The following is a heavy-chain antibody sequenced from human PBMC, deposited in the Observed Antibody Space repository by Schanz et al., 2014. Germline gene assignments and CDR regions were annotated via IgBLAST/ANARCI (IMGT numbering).Heavy chain of an antibody. CDR3: ARDLISSGWYG. CDR1: GFTFSNYS. D-gene: IGHD6-19*01. V-gene: IGHV3-23*04. Sequence: EVQLVESGGGLAQPGGSLRLSCAASGFTFSNYSMNWVRQAPGKGLEWVSAITGSGSKTYYADSVKGRFTIARDNSKNTLFLQMDSLRVEDTAVYYCARDLISSGWYGWGQGTLVTVSS. J-gene: IGHJ4*02. CDR2: ITGSGSKT.